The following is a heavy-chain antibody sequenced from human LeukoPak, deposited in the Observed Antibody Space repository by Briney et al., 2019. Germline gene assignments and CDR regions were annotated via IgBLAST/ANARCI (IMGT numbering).Heavy chain of an antibody. CDR1: GYSFSSYW. D-gene: IGHD1-26*01. CDR3: ATRIVGATFDY. CDR2: IYPGDSDT. V-gene: IGHV5-51*01. J-gene: IGHJ4*02. Sequence: GESLKISCKGSGYSFSSYWIGWVRQMPGKGLELMGIIYPGDSDTKYSPSFQGQVTMSADKSIRTAYLQWSSLKASDTAMYYCATRIVGATFDYWGQGTLVTVSS.